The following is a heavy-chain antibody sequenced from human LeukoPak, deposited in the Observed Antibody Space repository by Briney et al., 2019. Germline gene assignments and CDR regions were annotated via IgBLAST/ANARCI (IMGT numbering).Heavy chain of an antibody. J-gene: IGHJ4*02. D-gene: IGHD3-10*01. CDR1: GGTFSSYA. CDR2: IIPIFGTA. V-gene: IGHV1-69*05. CDR3: ARLSYYNLPNDYYFDY. Sequence: GASVKVSCKASGGTFSSYAISWVRQAPGQGLEWMGRIIPIFGTANYAQKFQGRVAITTDESTSTAYMELSSLRSEDTAVYYCARLSYYNLPNDYYFDYWGQGTLVTVSS.